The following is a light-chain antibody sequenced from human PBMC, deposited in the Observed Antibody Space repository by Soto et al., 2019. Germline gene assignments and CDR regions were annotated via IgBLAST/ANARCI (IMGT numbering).Light chain of an antibody. CDR3: QQRSNWPQIT. CDR2: DAS. J-gene: IGKJ4*01. CDR1: QSVSKY. Sequence: EIVLTQSPATLSLSPGERATLSCRASQSVSKYLAWYQQKPGQAPRLLIHDASNRATGIPARFSGSGSGTDFTLTISSLEPEDFGVYYCQQRSNWPQITFGGETKVEIK. V-gene: IGKV3-11*01.